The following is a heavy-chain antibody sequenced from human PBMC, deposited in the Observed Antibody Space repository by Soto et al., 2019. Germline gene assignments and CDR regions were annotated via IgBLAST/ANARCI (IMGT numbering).Heavy chain of an antibody. CDR1: GFTFSSYS. V-gene: IGHV3-21*01. Sequence: PGGSLRLSCAASGFTFSSYSMNWVRQAPGKGLEWVSSISSSSSYIYYADSVKGRFTISRDNAKNSLYLQMNSLRAEDTAVYYCAREGCSSSCYYMDVWGKGTTVTVSS. CDR2: ISSSSSYI. CDR3: AREGCSSSCYYMDV. D-gene: IGHD6-6*01. J-gene: IGHJ6*03.